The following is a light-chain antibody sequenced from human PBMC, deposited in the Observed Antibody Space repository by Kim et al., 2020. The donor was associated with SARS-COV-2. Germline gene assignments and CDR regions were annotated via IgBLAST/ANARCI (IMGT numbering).Light chain of an antibody. Sequence: QSVLTQPPSASGTPGQRVTISCSGGSSNIGTNSVSWYQQVPGTAPKLLMYSNGQRPSGVPDRFSGSKSGTSASLAISGLQSEDEADYYCAAWDDSLNAWVFAGGTQLTVL. V-gene: IGLV1-44*01. CDR3: AAWDDSLNAWV. J-gene: IGLJ3*02. CDR2: SNG. CDR1: SSNIGTNS.